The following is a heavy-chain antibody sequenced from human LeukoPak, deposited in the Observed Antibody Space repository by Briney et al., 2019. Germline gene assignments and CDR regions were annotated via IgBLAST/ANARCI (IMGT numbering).Heavy chain of an antibody. D-gene: IGHD3-22*01. Sequence: GGSLRLSCVDSRFTFGRYWMAWVRQAPGKGLEWVANIKEDGSEKYYVDSVKGRFTISRDNAKNSLYLQMNSLRAEDTAVYYCARGYYYDSSGYYDAFDIWGQGTMVTVSS. V-gene: IGHV3-7*01. CDR2: IKEDGSEK. J-gene: IGHJ3*02. CDR1: RFTFGRYW. CDR3: ARGYYYDSSGYYDAFDI.